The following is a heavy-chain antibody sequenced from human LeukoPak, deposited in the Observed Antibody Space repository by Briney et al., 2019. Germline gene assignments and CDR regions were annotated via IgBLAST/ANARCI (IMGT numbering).Heavy chain of an antibody. CDR2: IDWDDDK. CDR3: ARMSASSGPFDY. V-gene: IGHV2-70*01. D-gene: IGHD6-19*01. J-gene: IGHJ4*02. Sequence: ESGPALVNPTQTLTLTCTFSGFSLSTSGMCVSWIRQPPGKALEWLALIDWDDDKYYSTSLKTRLTISKDTSKNQVVLTMTNMDPVDTATYYCARMSASSGPFDYWGQGTLVTVSS. CDR1: GFSLSTSGMC.